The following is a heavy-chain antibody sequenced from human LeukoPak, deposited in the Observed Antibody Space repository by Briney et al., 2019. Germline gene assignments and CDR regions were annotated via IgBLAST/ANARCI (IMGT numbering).Heavy chain of an antibody. CDR2: IDYSENT. J-gene: IGHJ4*02. D-gene: IGHD2/OR15-2a*01. V-gene: IGHV4-59*01. CDR1: GASISGYY. CDR3: ARSEGPTYYFNY. Sequence: SETLSLTCHISGASISGYYWGWIRQPPGKGLELIGSIDYSENTYYNPSLKSRVTISVGTSKQQFSLRLSSVTAADTAIYYCARSEGPTYYFNYWSQGTLVTVSS.